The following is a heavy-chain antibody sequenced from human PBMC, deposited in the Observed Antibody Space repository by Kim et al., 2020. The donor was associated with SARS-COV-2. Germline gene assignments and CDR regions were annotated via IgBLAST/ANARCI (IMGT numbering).Heavy chain of an antibody. V-gene: IGHV3-49*04. CDR1: GFTFGDYA. Sequence: GGSLRLSCTASGFTFGDYAMSWVRQAPGKGLEWVGFIRSKAYGGTTEYAASVKGRLTISRDDSKSIAYLQMNSLKTEDTAMYYCTRDRPIYYDSSGYYYAGYRGRGTLVTVT. J-gene: IGHJ4*02. CDR3: TRDRPIYYDSSGYYYAGY. D-gene: IGHD3-22*01. CDR2: IRSKAYGGTT.